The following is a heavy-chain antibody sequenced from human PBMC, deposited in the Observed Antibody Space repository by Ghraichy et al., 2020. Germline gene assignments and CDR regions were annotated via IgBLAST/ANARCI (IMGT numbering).Heavy chain of an antibody. CDR3: ARSGAAPGTNYYYYGMDV. CDR1: GGSISRYY. Sequence: SETLSLTCTVSGGSISRYYWSWMRQPAGKELEWIGRVYSSGSTNYNPSLKSRVTMSVDTSKKQFSLKLTSVTAADTAVYYCARSGAAPGTNYYYYGMDVWGQGTTVTVSS. V-gene: IGHV4-4*07. CDR2: VYSSGST. D-gene: IGHD6-13*01. J-gene: IGHJ6*02.